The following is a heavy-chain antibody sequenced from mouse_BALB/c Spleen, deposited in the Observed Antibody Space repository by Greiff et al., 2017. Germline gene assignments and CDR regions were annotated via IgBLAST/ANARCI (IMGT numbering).Heavy chain of an antibody. CDR3: ARRGYDFAY. CDR1: GYTFSSYW. D-gene: IGHD2-2*01. Sequence: VQLQQSGAELARPGASVKISCKATGYTFSSYWIEWVKQRPGHGLEWIGEILPGSGSTNYNEKFKGKATFTADTSSNTAYMQLSSLTSEDSAVYYCARRGYDFAYWGQGTLVTVSA. J-gene: IGHJ3*01. CDR2: ILPGSGST. V-gene: IGHV1-9*01.